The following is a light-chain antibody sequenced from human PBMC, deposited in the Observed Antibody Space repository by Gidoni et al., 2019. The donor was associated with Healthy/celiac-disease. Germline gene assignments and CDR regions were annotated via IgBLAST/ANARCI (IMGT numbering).Light chain of an antibody. V-gene: IGLV1-40*01. CDR2: GNS. J-gene: IGLJ3*02. CDR3: QSYDSSLSGCV. Sequence: QSVLSQPPSVSVAPGQSVTISCTGSSSNIGAGYDVHWYQQLPGTAPKLLIYGNSNRPSGVPDRFSGSKSGTSASLAITGLQAEDEADYYCQSYDSSLSGCVFGGGTKLTVL. CDR1: SSNIGAGYD.